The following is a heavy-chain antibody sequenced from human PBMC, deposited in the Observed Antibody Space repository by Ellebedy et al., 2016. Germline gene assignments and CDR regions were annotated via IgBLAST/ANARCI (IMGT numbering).Heavy chain of an antibody. CDR2: IFYSGTT. V-gene: IGHV4-39*07. CDR3: TRVGGNGSGRYPYWFDP. J-gene: IGHJ5*02. Sequence: SETLSLXXSVSGDSTYSSNFYWGWVRQPPGKGLEWIGNIFYSGTTYYNPPLRSRVTISVDTSKNQFSLKLSSVTAADTAIYYCTRVGGNGSGRYPYWFDPWGQGTLVTVSS. D-gene: IGHD3-10*01. CDR1: GDSTYSSNFY.